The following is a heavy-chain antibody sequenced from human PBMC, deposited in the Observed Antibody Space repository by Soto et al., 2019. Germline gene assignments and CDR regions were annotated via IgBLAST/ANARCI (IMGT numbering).Heavy chain of an antibody. CDR3: ARDSGSYYDHYYYYGMDV. J-gene: IGHJ6*02. V-gene: IGHV1-69*13. Sequence: ASVKVSCKASGGTFSSYAISWVRQAPGQGLEWMGGIIPIFGTANYAQKFQGRVTITADESTSTAYMELSSLRSEDTAVYYCARDSGSYYDHYYYYGMDVWGQGTTVTVSS. D-gene: IGHD1-26*01. CDR1: GGTFSSYA. CDR2: IIPIFGTA.